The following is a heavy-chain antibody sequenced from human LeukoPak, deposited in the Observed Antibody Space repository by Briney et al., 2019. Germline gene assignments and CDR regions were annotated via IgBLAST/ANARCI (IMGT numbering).Heavy chain of an antibody. V-gene: IGHV3-23*01. CDR1: GFTFSSYA. Sequence: TGGSLRLSCAASGFTFSSYAMSWVRQAPGKGLEWVSAISGSGGSTYYADSVKGRFTISRDNSKNTLYLQMNSLRAEDTAVYYCAKLCPNTAMARTFVDYWGQGTLVTVSS. J-gene: IGHJ4*02. CDR2: ISGSGGST. CDR3: AKLCPNTAMARTFVDY. D-gene: IGHD5-18*01.